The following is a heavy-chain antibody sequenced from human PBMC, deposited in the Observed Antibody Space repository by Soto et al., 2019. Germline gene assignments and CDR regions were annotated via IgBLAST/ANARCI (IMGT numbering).Heavy chain of an antibody. CDR1: GGSISSYY. V-gene: IGHV4-59*01. CDR2: IYYSGST. Sequence: SETLSLTCTVSGGSISSYYWSWIRQPPGKGLEWIGYIYYSGSTNYNPSLKSRVTISVDTSKNQFSLKLSSVTAADTAVYYCARDRGGDSGSYSDAFDIWGQGTMVTVSS. J-gene: IGHJ3*02. CDR3: ARDRGGDSGSYSDAFDI. D-gene: IGHD1-26*01.